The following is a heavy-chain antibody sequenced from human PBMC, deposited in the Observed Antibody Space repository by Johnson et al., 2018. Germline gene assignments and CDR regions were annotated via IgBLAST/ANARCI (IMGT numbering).Heavy chain of an antibody. D-gene: IGHD2-15*01. V-gene: IGHV1-18*04. J-gene: IGHJ6*02. CDR1: GYTFTSYA. CDR3: ASSLLGYCTGGTCYYGVSYTYYDGMDV. CDR2: ISGDTGNT. Sequence: VQLVETGAEVKKPGASXKVSCPTSGYTFTSYAITWVRQAPGQGLEWMGWISGDTGNTNYAQELQGRVTMTTDTSTSTAYMELRSPTSDDTAVDAGASSLLGYCTGGTCYYGVSYTYYDGMDVGGQGTAVTVSS.